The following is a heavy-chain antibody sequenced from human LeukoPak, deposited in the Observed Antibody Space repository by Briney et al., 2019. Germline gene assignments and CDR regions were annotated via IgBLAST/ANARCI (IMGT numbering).Heavy chain of an antibody. J-gene: IGHJ4*02. Sequence: PGGSLRLSCAASGFTFSSYLISWGRQAPGKGLEWVANIKQDGIEKYYVDSVKGRFTISRDNAKNSLYLQMNSLRAEDTAVYYCARSRVETSWSPNQDWGQGTLVTVSS. CDR2: IKQDGIEK. CDR3: ARSRVETSWSPNQD. CDR1: GFTFSSYL. D-gene: IGHD3-3*01. V-gene: IGHV3-7*01.